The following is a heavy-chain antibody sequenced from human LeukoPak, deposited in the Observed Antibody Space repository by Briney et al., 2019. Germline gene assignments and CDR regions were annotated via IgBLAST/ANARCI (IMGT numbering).Heavy chain of an antibody. CDR2: ISAYNGIT. CDR1: GYTFTSYG. D-gene: IGHD3-10*01. J-gene: IGHJ4*02. Sequence: ASVKVSCKASGYTFTSYGISWVRQAPGQGLEWMGWISAYNGITNYAQKLQGRVTMTTDTSTSTAYMELRSLRSDDTAVYYCARDRLDYYYGSSFLDYWGQGTLVTVSS. CDR3: ARDRLDYYYGSSFLDY. V-gene: IGHV1-18*01.